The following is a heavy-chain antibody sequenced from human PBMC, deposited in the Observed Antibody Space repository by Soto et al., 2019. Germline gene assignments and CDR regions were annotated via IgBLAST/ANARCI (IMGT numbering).Heavy chain of an antibody. CDR2: ISAYNGNT. Sequence: GASVKVSCKASGYTFTSYGISWVRQAPGQGLEWMGWISAYNGNTNYAQKLQGRVTMTTDTSTSTAYMELRSLRSDDTAVYYCATSYSTYYYDSSGYPTDFDYSGQGTLVTVSS. CDR1: GYTFTSYG. D-gene: IGHD3-22*01. V-gene: IGHV1-18*01. CDR3: ATSYSTYYYDSSGYPTDFDY. J-gene: IGHJ4*02.